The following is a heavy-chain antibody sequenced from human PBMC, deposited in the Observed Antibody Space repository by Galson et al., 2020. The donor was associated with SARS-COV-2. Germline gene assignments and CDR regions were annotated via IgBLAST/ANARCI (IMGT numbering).Heavy chain of an antibody. J-gene: IGHJ4*02. CDR1: GFPFSCYA. CDR3: ANCVEGYKWNEKDGY. D-gene: IGHD1-20*01. Sequence: GGSLRLSCAASGFPFSCYAMSWVRQAPGKGLEWVSAISDGGGTYYAESVKARFTIARDTSKNTLNLQMNSRRAEETAVYYCANCVEGYKWNEKDGYWGQGTLVTVSS. V-gene: IGHV3-23*01. CDR2: ISDGGGT.